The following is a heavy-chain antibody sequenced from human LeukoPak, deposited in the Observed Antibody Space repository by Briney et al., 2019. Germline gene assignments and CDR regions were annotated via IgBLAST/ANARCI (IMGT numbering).Heavy chain of an antibody. CDR2: ISSSGSTI. J-gene: IGHJ4*02. V-gene: IGHV3-11*04. Sequence: GGSLRLSCAASGFTFSDYYTSWIRQAPGKGLEWVSYISSSGSTIYYADSVKGRFTISRDNAKNSLYLQMNSLRAEDTAVYYCARVHSSGWYVYWGQGTLVTVSS. CDR1: GFTFSDYY. D-gene: IGHD6-19*01. CDR3: ARVHSSGWYVY.